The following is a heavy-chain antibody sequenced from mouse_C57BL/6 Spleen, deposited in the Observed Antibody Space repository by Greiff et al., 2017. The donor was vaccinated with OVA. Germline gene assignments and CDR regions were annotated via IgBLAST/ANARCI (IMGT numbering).Heavy chain of an antibody. V-gene: IGHV5-16*01. D-gene: IGHD2-14*01. Sequence: EVMLVESEGGLVQPGSSMKLSCTASGFTFSDYYMAWVRQVPEKGLEWVANINYDGSSTYYLDSLKSRFIISRDNAKNILYLQMSSLKSEDTATYYCARGEYDGFAYWGQGTLVTVSA. CDR2: INYDGSST. CDR3: ARGEYDGFAY. J-gene: IGHJ3*01. CDR1: GFTFSDYY.